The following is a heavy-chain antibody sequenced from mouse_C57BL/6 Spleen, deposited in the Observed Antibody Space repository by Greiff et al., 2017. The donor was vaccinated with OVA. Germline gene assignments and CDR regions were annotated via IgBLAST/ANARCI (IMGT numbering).Heavy chain of an antibody. J-gene: IGHJ4*01. Sequence: VHVKQSGPELVKPGASVKISCKASGYSFTDYNMNWVKQSNGKSLEWIGVINPNYGTTSYNQKFKGKATLTVDQSSSTAYMQLNSLTSEDSAVYYCARSDYYSNYEDYYAMDYWGQGTSVTVSS. CDR1: GYSFTDYN. CDR2: INPNYGTT. CDR3: ARSDYYSNYEDYYAMDY. D-gene: IGHD2-5*01. V-gene: IGHV1-39*01.